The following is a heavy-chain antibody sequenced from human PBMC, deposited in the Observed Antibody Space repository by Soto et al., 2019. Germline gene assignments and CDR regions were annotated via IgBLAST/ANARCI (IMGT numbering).Heavy chain of an antibody. CDR1: GDSISTVDYF. D-gene: IGHD2-15*01. J-gene: IGHJ5*01. CDR3: ARGRYCLTGRCFPNWFDS. V-gene: IGHV4-30-4*01. Sequence: SETLSLTCSVSGDSISTVDYFWAWIRQPPGQALEYIGYIYKSTTTYYNPSFESRVAISLDTSRSQFSLTVTSVTAADTAVYFCARGRYCLTGRCFPNWFDSWGQGTLVTVSS. CDR2: IYKSTTT.